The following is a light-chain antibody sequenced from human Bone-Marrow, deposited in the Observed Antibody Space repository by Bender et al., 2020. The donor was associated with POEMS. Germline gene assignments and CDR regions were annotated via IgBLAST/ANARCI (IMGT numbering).Light chain of an antibody. V-gene: IGLV1-44*01. CDR3: ATWDDSLNGLV. CDR1: SSKFGSYP. Sequence: QSVLTKPPSASGTPGQRVTISCSGSSSKFGSYPVNWYQQLPGAAPKLVIFNNSQRPSGVPDRFSGSNSGTSASLAISGLLSDDEADFYCATWDDSLNGLVFGGGTKLTVL. J-gene: IGLJ3*02. CDR2: NNS.